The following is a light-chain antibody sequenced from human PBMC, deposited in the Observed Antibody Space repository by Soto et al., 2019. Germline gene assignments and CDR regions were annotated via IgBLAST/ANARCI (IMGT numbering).Light chain of an antibody. J-gene: IGKJ4*01. Sequence: DIKITQSPSTLSASVGERVTMTCKASQDISNYLNWYQQKPGKAPKLLIYDASSLETGVPSRFSGSGSGTDFTFTISSLQPEDIATYYCQQYDNLPRTFGGGTKVDIK. CDR3: QQYDNLPRT. V-gene: IGKV1-33*01. CDR1: QDISNY. CDR2: DAS.